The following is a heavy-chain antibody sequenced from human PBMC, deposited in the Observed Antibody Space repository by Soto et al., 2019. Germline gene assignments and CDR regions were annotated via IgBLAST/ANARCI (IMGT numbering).Heavy chain of an antibody. Sequence: QVQLQESGPGLVKPSGTLSLTCDVFGASISSSNWWSWVRQSPGGGLGWIGEVFHGGSTNYNPSLKSRVPVSVEKYKDQCSLIMTSLTAEDATVYYWARDSRNLGVPFYTWAHGIRVTVSS. CDR2: VFHGGST. CDR3: ARDSRNLGVPFYT. V-gene: IGHV4-4*02. J-gene: IGHJ5*01. D-gene: IGHD6-13*01. CDR1: GASISSSNW.